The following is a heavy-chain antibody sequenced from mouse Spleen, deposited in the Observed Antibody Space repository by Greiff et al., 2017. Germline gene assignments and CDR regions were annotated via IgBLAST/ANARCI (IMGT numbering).Heavy chain of an antibody. CDR3: AFYDGSPYYFDY. CDR2: IYPRSGNT. D-gene: IGHD2-1*01. CDR1: GYTFTSYG. Sequence: QVQLQQSGAELARPGASVKLSCKASGYTFTSYGISWVKQRTGQGLEWIGEIYPRSGNTYYNERFKGKATLTADKSSSTAYMELRSLTSEDSAVYFCAFYDGSPYYFDYWGQGTTLTVSS. J-gene: IGHJ2*01. V-gene: IGHV1-81*01.